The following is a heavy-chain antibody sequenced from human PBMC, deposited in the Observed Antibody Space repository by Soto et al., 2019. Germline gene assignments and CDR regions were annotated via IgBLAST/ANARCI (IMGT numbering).Heavy chain of an antibody. V-gene: IGHV4-39*01. CDR3: ARRLIAAAGTVSFFDY. CDR2: IYYSGST. D-gene: IGHD6-13*01. J-gene: IGHJ4*02. Sequence: PSETLSLTCTVSGGSISSSSYYWGWIRQPPGKGLEWIGSIYYSGSTYYNPSLKSRVTISVDTSKNQFSLKLSSVTAADTAVYYCARRLIAAAGTVSFFDYWGQGTLVTVSS. CDR1: GGSISSSSYY.